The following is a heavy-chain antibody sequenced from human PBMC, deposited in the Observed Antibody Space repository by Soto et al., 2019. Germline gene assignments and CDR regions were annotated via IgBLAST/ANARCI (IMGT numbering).Heavy chain of an antibody. CDR3: ARDLSWGSNWYYYMDV. CDR1: GFTFSSYS. CDR2: ISSSSSDI. D-gene: IGHD7-27*01. Sequence: HPGGSLRLSCAASGFTFSSYSMNWVRQAPGKGLEWVSYISSSSSDIDYADSVKGRFTVSRDNARNSLYLQMNSLRAEDTAVYYCARDLSWGSNWYYYMDVWGKGTTVTVSS. V-gene: IGHV3-48*01. J-gene: IGHJ6*03.